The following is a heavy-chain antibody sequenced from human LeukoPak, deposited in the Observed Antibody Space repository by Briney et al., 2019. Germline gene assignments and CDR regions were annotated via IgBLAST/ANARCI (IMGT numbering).Heavy chain of an antibody. CDR3: AKTLWGPRSCPDY. J-gene: IGHJ4*02. Sequence: PGRSLRLSCAASGFTFSSYGMHWVRQAPGKGLEWVAVISYDGSNKYYADSVKGRFTISRDNSKNTLYLQMNGLRAEDTAVYYCAKTLWGPRSCPDYWGQGTLVTVSS. CDR2: ISYDGSNK. CDR1: GFTFSSYG. V-gene: IGHV3-30*18. D-gene: IGHD3-16*01.